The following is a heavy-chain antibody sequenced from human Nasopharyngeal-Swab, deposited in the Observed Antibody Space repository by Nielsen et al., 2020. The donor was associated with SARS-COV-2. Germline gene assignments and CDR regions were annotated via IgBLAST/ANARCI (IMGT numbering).Heavy chain of an antibody. CDR3: ARDLLWFGELSLEFGNGMDV. Sequence: SQTLSLTCAISGDSVSSNSDAWNWIRQSPSRGLEWLGRTYYRSKWYNDYAVSVKSRITINPDTSKNQFSLQLNSVTPEDTAVYYCARDLLWFGELSLEFGNGMDVWGQGTTVTVSS. J-gene: IGHJ6*02. CDR2: TYYRSKWYN. D-gene: IGHD3-10*01. CDR1: GDSVSSNSDA. V-gene: IGHV6-1*01.